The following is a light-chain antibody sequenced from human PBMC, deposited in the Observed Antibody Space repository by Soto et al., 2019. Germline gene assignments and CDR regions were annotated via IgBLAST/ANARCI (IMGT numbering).Light chain of an antibody. CDR3: CSYAGSYTSL. V-gene: IGLV2-11*01. CDR1: SNDVGGYDY. CDR2: DVS. Sequence: QSALTQPRSVSGSPGQSVTISCTGTSNDVGGYDYVSWYQQHPGKAPKLMLYDVSTRPSGVPHRFSGSTSGNTASLTISGLQAEDEADYYCCSYAGSYTSLFGGGTKLTVL. J-gene: IGLJ3*02.